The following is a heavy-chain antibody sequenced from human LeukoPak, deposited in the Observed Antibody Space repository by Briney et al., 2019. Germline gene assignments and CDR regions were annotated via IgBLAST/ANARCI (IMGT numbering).Heavy chain of an antibody. D-gene: IGHD2-2*01. CDR1: GFTFGDYA. V-gene: IGHV3-49*03. CDR3: TRDLSLIVVVPAANFDY. CDR2: IRSKAYGGTT. Sequence: GGSLRLSCTASGFTFGDYAMSWFRQAPGKGLEWVGFIRSKAYGGTTEYAASVKGRFTISRDDSKSIAYLQMNSLKTEDTAVYYCTRDLSLIVVVPAANFDYWGQETLVTVSS. J-gene: IGHJ4*02.